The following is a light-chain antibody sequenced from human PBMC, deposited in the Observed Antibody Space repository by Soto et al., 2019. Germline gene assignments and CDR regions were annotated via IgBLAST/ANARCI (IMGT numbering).Light chain of an antibody. CDR3: QQYGSSPLYT. V-gene: IGKV3-20*01. J-gene: IGKJ2*01. Sequence: EIVLTQSPGTLSLSPGERATLSCRASQSVSSNYLAWYQQKPGQAPRLLIYGASSRATGIPDRFSGSGSGTNFTLSNSRLEPEDFAVYYCQQYGSSPLYTFGQGSKLEIK. CDR2: GAS. CDR1: QSVSSNY.